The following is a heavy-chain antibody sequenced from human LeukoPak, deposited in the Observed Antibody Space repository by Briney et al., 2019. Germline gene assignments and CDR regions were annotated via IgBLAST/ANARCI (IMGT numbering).Heavy chain of an antibody. J-gene: IGHJ4*02. Sequence: SETLSLTCTVSGASISSYYWSWLQQPPGKGLEWIGYISYSGGSNYNPSLNYNPSLKSRVTISVDTSEKRLSLKLSSVTAADTALYYCARLGLSGSGSYPIDYWGQGTLVTVSS. CDR1: GASISSYY. D-gene: IGHD3-10*01. CDR3: ARLGLSGSGSYPIDY. V-gene: IGHV4-59*08. CDR2: ISYSGGS.